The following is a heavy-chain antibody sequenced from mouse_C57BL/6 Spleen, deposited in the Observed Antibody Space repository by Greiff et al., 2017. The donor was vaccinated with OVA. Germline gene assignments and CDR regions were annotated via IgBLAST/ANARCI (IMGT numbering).Heavy chain of an antibody. CDR1: GYTFTDYY. J-gene: IGHJ1*03. CDR3: EGSSYPHWYFDV. V-gene: IGHV1-75*01. CDR2: IFPGIVIT. D-gene: IGHD1-1*01. Sequence: VQLHESGPELVKPGASVKISCKASGYTFTDYYINWVKQRPGQGLEWIGLIFPGIVITYYNEKFKGKATLTVDKSSSTAYMLLSSLTSEDSAVYFCEGSSYPHWYFDVWGTGTTVTVSS.